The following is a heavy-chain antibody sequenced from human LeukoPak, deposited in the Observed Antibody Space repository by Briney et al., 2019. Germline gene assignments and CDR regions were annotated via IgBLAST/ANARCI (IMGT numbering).Heavy chain of an antibody. CDR2: IYHSGTT. V-gene: IGHV4-38-2*02. D-gene: IGHD1-26*01. CDR3: TRLSHVAGAPKVSWFDP. J-gene: IGHJ5*02. Sequence: SETLSLTCTVSAYSISSGFVWGWIRQPPGKGLEWIASIYHSGTTYYNPSLKSRVTMSVDTSKNQFSLRLSSVTAADTAVYYCTRLSHVAGAPKVSWFDPWGQGTLVTVSS. CDR1: AYSISSGFV.